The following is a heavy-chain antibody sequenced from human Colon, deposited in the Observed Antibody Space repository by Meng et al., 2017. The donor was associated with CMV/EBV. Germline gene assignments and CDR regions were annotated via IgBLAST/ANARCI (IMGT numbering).Heavy chain of an antibody. Sequence: ASVKVSCKASGYTFTGYYMHWVRQAPGQGLEWMGWISAYNGNTNYAQKLQGRVTMTTDTSTSTAYMELRSLRSDDTAVYYCARVGYSSGWFDYWGQGTLVTVSS. V-gene: IGHV1-18*04. CDR2: ISAYNGNT. D-gene: IGHD6-19*01. CDR3: ARVGYSSGWFDY. CDR1: GYTFTGYY. J-gene: IGHJ4*02.